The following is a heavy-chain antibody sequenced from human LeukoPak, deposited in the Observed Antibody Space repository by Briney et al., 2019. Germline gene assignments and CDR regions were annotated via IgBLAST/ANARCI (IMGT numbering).Heavy chain of an antibody. CDR2: ISGSGGST. D-gene: IGHD3-22*01. J-gene: IGHJ4*02. CDR3: AKDGYYDSSGSPTGYFDY. CDR1: GFTFSNYA. Sequence: GGSLRLSCAASGFTFSNYAMSWVRQAPGKGLERVSGISGSGGSTNYADSVKGRLIISRDNSKNTLYLQMNSLRAEDTAVYYCAKDGYYDSSGSPTGYFDYWGQGTLVTVSS. V-gene: IGHV3-23*01.